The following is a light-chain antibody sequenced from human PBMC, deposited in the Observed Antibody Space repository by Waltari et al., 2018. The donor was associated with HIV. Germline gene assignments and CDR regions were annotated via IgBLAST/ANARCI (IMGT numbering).Light chain of an antibody. J-gene: IGLJ2*01. V-gene: IGLV1-44*01. CDR1: SSNTGNNP. Sequence: QSVLTQPPSASGSPGPRVTISCSGSSSNTGNNPTNWYQQLPGTAPTLLVYSDHQRPSGVPDRFSGSKSGTSASLAISGLQSEDEGDYYCASWDNNVAGRVFGGRTRLTVL. CDR2: SDH. CDR3: ASWDNNVAGRV.